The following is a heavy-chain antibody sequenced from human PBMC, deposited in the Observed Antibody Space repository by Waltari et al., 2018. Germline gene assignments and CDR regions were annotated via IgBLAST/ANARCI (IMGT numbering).Heavy chain of an antibody. CDR3: ARGDGVVGATTFDY. D-gene: IGHD1-26*01. V-gene: IGHV4-34*01. CDR2: INHSGST. CDR1: GGSFSGYS. Sequence: QVQLQQWGAGLLKPSETLSLTCAVYGGSFSGYSWSWIRKPPGKGLEWIGEINHSGSTNYNPSLKSRVTISVDTSKNQFSLKLSSVTAADTAVYYCARGDGVVGATTFDYWGQGTLVTVSS. J-gene: IGHJ4*02.